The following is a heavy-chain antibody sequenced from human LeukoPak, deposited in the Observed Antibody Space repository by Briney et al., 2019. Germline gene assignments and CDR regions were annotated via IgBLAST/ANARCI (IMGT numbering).Heavy chain of an antibody. CDR1: GFTFSSYG. V-gene: IGHV3-30*18. CDR2: ISYDGSNK. CDR3: AKDVVRMSSSLYYFDY. Sequence: TGGSLRLSCAASGFTFSSYGMPWVRQAPGKGLEWVAVISYDGSNKYYADSVKGRFTISRDNSKNALYLQMNSLRAEDTAVYYCAKDVVRMSSSLYYFDYWGQGTLVTVSS. J-gene: IGHJ4*02. D-gene: IGHD2-15*01.